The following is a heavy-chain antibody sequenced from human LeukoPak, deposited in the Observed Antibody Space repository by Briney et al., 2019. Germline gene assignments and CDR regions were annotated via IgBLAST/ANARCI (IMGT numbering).Heavy chain of an antibody. CDR1: GFTFSSYW. CDR3: ARGEYSSSPAYYFDY. CDR2: IKQDGSEK. J-gene: IGHJ4*02. V-gene: IGHV3-7*01. Sequence: GGSLRLSCAASGFTFSSYWMSWVRQAPGKGLEGVANIKQDGSEKYYVDSVKGRFTISRDNAKNSLYLQMNSLRAEDTAVYYCARGEYSSSPAYYFDYWGQGTLVTVSS. D-gene: IGHD6-6*01.